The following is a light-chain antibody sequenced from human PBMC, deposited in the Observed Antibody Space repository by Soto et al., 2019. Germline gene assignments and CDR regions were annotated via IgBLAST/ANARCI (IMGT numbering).Light chain of an antibody. J-gene: IGKJ1*01. V-gene: IGKV1-17*03. CDR3: LQHDSYPRT. CDR2: AAS. Sequence: DIQMTQSPSALSASVGDRATITCRASQDITDNLAWFQQKPGEVPKRLIYAASSLQSGVPSRFSGSGSGTEFTLTITSLQPEDFATYYCLQHDSYPRTFGQGTKVEIK. CDR1: QDITDN.